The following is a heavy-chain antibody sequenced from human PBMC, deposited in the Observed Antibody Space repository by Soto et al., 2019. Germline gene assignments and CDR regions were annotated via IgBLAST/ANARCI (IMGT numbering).Heavy chain of an antibody. J-gene: IGHJ3*02. CDR1: GFTFDDCA. D-gene: IGHD1-26*01. Sequence: EMQLVESGGGLVQPGRSLRLSCAASGFTFDDCAMHWVRQAPGKGLEWVSGISWNGGTINYAGSVKGRFTISRDNAKNSLYLQMNSLRPEDTALYYCAKDKSWESRAFDIWGLGTMVTVSS. CDR2: ISWNGGTI. CDR3: AKDKSWESRAFDI. V-gene: IGHV3-9*01.